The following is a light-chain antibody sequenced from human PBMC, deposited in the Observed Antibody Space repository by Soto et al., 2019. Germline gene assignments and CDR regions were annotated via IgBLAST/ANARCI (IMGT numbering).Light chain of an antibody. CDR1: QSVTSS. CDR2: GAS. V-gene: IGKV3-15*01. Sequence: EIVRTQAPATLSVSPGERATLSCRASQSVTSSLAWYQQKPGQAPRVLICGASTRATGVPARFRGSGSGPEVTLTISSLQSEDSGLPYCHQYSYWRPGLTFGGGPKV. CDR3: HQYSYWRPGLT. J-gene: IGKJ4*01.